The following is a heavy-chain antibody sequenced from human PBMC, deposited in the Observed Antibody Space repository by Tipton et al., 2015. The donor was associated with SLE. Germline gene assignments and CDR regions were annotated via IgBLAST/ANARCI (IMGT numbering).Heavy chain of an antibody. CDR2: IYYSGST. CDR3: VRGHPHIVVLIGGGWFDP. D-gene: IGHD2-21*01. J-gene: IGHJ5*02. V-gene: IGHV4-31*03. CDR1: GGSISSGGYY. Sequence: TLSLTCTVSGGSISSGGYYWSWIRQHPGKGLEWIGYIYYSGSTYYNPSLKSRVTISVDTSKNQFSLKLSSVTAADTAIYYCVRGHPHIVVLIGGGWFDPWGQGTLVTVSS.